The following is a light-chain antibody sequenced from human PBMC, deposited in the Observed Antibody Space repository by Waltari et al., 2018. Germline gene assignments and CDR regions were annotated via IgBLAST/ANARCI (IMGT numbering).Light chain of an antibody. V-gene: IGLV2-23*01. Sequence: HSALTQPASVSGSPGQSITISCTGASSDVGSYNLVSCYQQYPGKAPKLIIYEGSKRPPGVSTRFSGSKSGNTGSLTIAGLQVEDEADYYCCSFAGSNTYVLGTGTKVSVL. CDR3: CSFAGSNTYV. J-gene: IGLJ1*01. CDR1: SSDVGSYNL. CDR2: EGS.